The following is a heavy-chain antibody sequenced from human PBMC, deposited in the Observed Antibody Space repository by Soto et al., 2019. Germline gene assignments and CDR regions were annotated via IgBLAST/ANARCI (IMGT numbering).Heavy chain of an antibody. V-gene: IGHV1-8*01. D-gene: IGHD3-3*01. CDR1: GYTFSNND. CDR3: ARARRFHYYYYGMDV. CDR2: MNPNSGDT. Sequence: QVQLVQSGAEVKKPGASVKVSCKASGYTFSNNDINWVRQATGQGLEWMGWMNPNSGDTGYAQKFQGRVTMTRNTSISTAYMELTSLRSEDTAVYYCARARRFHYYYYGMDVWGLGTTVTVSS. J-gene: IGHJ6*02.